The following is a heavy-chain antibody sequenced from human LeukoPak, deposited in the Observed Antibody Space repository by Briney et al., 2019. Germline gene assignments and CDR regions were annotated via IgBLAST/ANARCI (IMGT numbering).Heavy chain of an antibody. Sequence: ASVKVSCKASGGTFSSYAISWVRQAPGQGLEWMGWISAYNGNTNYAQKLQGRVTMTTDTSTSTAYMELRSLRSDDTAVYYCARALELREWFDPWGQGTLVTVSS. CDR3: ARALELREWFDP. CDR2: ISAYNGNT. J-gene: IGHJ5*02. V-gene: IGHV1-18*01. CDR1: GGTFSSYA. D-gene: IGHD1-7*01.